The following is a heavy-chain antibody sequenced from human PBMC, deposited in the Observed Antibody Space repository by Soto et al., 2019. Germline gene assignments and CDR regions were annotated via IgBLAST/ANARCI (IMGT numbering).Heavy chain of an antibody. D-gene: IGHD5-12*01. Sequence: SETLSLTCTVSGGSISGFYCSWIRQPPGKGLEWIGYIYYSGSTNYNPSLRSRVTISADTSKNQFSLQLNSVTPEDTAVYYCARESGSGNELDAFDYWGQGTLVTVSS. J-gene: IGHJ4*02. V-gene: IGHV4-59*12. CDR3: ARESGSGNELDAFDY. CDR1: GGSISGFY. CDR2: IYYSGST.